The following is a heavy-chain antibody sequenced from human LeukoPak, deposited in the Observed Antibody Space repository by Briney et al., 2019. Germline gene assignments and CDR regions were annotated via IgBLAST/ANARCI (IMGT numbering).Heavy chain of an antibody. CDR1: GYSFTNDC. CDR2: IHPLDFDT. D-gene: IGHD2-15*01. V-gene: IGHV5-51*04. Sequence: GESLKISCKGSGYSFTNDCIGWVRQMPGKGLEWMGIIHPLDFDTRYSPSFQGQVTISTEKPISTAYPPWRRLKATDTDMSYCARRYCSGSSCSLFAYWGQGTLVTVSS. J-gene: IGHJ4*02. CDR3: ARRYCSGSSCSLFAY.